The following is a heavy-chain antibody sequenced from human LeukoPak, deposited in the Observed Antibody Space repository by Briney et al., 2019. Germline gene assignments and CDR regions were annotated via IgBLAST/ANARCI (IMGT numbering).Heavy chain of an antibody. Sequence: VASVKVSCKASGYTFTSYYMHWVRQAPGQGLEWMGIINPSGGSTSYAQKFQGRVTMTGDTSTSTVYMELSSLRSEDTAVYYCARDDSPLAGYSSSWYEDGNAFDIWGQGTMVTVSS. CDR3: ARDDSPLAGYSSSWYEDGNAFDI. CDR2: INPSGGST. D-gene: IGHD6-13*01. V-gene: IGHV1-46*01. J-gene: IGHJ3*02. CDR1: GYTFTSYY.